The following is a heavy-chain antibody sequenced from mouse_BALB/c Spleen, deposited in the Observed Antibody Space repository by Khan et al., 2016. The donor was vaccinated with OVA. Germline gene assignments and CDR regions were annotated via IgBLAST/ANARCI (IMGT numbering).Heavy chain of an antibody. CDR2: ISYSGST. J-gene: IGHJ2*01. CDR1: GYSITSDYA. CDR3: ARYFDY. Sequence: EVQLQESGPGLVKPSQSLYLTCNVTGYSITSDYAWNWIRQFPGNKLEWMGYISYSGSTSYNPSLKSRTAITRDTSTNTSFLQLTSVTTEDAATYYCARYFDYWGQGTTLTVSS. V-gene: IGHV3-2*02.